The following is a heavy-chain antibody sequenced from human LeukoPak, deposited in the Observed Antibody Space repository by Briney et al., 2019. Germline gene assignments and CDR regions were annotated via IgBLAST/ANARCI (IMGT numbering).Heavy chain of an antibody. CDR3: ARDNDPLSEMGLWFDP. CDR2: IWYDGSNK. CDR1: GFTFSSYG. V-gene: IGHV3-33*08. D-gene: IGHD3-16*02. Sequence: PGGSLRLSCAASGFTFSSYGMHWVRQAPGKGLEWVAVIWYDGSNKYYADSVKGRFTISRDNSKNTLYLQMNSLRAEDTAVYYCARDNDPLSEMGLWFDPWGQGTLVTVSS. J-gene: IGHJ5*02.